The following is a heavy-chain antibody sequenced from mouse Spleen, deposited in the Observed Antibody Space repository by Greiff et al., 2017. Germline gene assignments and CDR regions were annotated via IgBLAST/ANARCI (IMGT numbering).Heavy chain of an antibody. Sequence: QVQLQQSGPGLVQPSQTLSITSPVPGFSLTSYVFHWVRQSPGKGLEWLGLIWSGGSTDYNAAFISRLSISKDNSKSQVFFKMNSLQADDTAIYYCARKGGYGGYFDYWGQGTTLTVSS. CDR2: IWSGGST. CDR3: ARKGGYGGYFDY. V-gene: IGHV2-2*01. CDR1: GFSLTSYV. J-gene: IGHJ2*01. D-gene: IGHD1-1*02.